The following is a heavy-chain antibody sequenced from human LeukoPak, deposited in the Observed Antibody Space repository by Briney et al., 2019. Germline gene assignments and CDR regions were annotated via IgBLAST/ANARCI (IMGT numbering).Heavy chain of an antibody. J-gene: IGHJ4*02. CDR2: INPSGGSA. D-gene: IGHD6-19*01. CDR3: ARDLQRGYSSGWFPRVGY. Sequence: ASVKVSCKASGYTFTSYYMHWVRQAPGQGLEWMGIINPSGGSASYAQKFQGRVTMTRDTSTSTVYMELSSLRSEDTAVYYCARDLQRGYSSGWFPRVGYWGQGTLVTVSS. CDR1: GYTFTSYY. V-gene: IGHV1-46*01.